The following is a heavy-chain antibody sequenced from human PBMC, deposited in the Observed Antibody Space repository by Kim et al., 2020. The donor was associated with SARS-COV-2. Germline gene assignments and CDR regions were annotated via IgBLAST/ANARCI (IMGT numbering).Heavy chain of an antibody. CDR1: GFTFSNYW. D-gene: IGHD6-13*01. CDR2: IKHDGGEK. Sequence: GGSLRLSCAASGFTFSNYWMSWVRQAPGKGLEWMANIKHDGGEKHYVDSVKGRFTISRDNAKNSLDLLMTSLGDEDTALYYCAREKAAADYRRQGTLVT. CDR3: AREKAAADY. V-gene: IGHV3-7*01. J-gene: IGHJ4*02.